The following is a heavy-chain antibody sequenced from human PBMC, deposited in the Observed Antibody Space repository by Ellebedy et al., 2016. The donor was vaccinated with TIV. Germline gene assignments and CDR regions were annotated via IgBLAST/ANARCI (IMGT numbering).Heavy chain of an antibody. CDR1: GFIVSSSY. CDR3: ARDRYYDSSGSPPAY. V-gene: IGHV3-53*01. CDR2: LYSFGST. D-gene: IGHD3-22*01. J-gene: IGHJ4*02. Sequence: PGGSLRLSCAASGFIVSSSYMSWVRQAPGKGLEWISVLYSFGSTYYADSVKGRFTISRDSSKNTLYLQLDSLRADDTAVYYCARDRYYDSSGSPPAYWGQGTLVTVSS.